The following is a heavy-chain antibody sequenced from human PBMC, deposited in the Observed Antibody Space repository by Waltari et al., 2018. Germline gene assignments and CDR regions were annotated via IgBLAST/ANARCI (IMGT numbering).Heavy chain of an antibody. CDR3: ARAMAYSSGWYERYWFDP. J-gene: IGHJ5*02. CDR2: INHSGST. V-gene: IGHV4-34*01. CDR1: GGSFSGYY. D-gene: IGHD6-19*01. Sequence: QVQLQQWGAGLLKPSETLSLTCAVYGGSFSGYYWSWIRQPPGTGLEWIGEINHSGSTNYNPSLKSRVTISVDTSKNQFSLKLSSVTAADTAVYYCARAMAYSSGWYERYWFDPWGQGTLVTVSS.